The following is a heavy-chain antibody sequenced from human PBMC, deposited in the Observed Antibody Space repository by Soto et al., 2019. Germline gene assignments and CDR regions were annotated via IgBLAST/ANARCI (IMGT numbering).Heavy chain of an antibody. CDR2: MNPNSGNT. CDR3: ARRARMGSQLWLPFDY. D-gene: IGHD5-18*01. Sequence: QVQLVQSGAVVKKPGASVKVSCKASGYTFSNYDINWVRQATGQGLEWMGWMNPNSGNTGYAQKFQGRVTMTRDFFISTAYMELSSLRSDDTAVYYCARRARMGSQLWLPFDYWAQGTLVTVSS. J-gene: IGHJ4*02. CDR1: GYTFSNYD. V-gene: IGHV1-8*01.